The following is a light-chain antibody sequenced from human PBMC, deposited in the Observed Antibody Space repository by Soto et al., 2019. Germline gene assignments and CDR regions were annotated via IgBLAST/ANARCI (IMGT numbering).Light chain of an antibody. Sequence: DIQMTQSPSTLSASVGDRVTITCRASQSISSWLAWYQQKPGKAPKLLIYKASSLESGVPSRFSGSGSGTEFTLTISSLQPDEFATYYCQEYNSYRPMYTFGQGTKLDSK. CDR1: QSISSW. CDR2: KAS. CDR3: QEYNSYRPMYT. V-gene: IGKV1-5*03. J-gene: IGKJ2*01.